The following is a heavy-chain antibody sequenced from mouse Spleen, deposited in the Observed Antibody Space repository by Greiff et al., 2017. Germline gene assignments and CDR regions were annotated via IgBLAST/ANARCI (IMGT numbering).Heavy chain of an antibody. CDR1: GYTFTSYT. CDR2: INPSSGYT. V-gene: IGHV1-4*01. D-gene: IGHD3-3*01. Sequence: QVQLKQSGAELARPGASVKMSCKASGYTFTSYTMHWVKQRPGQGLEWIGYINPSSGYTKYNQKFKDKATLTADKSSSTAYMQLSSLTSEDSAVYYCARPANSYAMDYWGQGTSVTVSS. J-gene: IGHJ4*01. CDR3: ARPANSYAMDY.